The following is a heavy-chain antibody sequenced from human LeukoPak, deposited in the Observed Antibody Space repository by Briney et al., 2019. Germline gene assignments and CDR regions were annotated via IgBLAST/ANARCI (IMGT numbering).Heavy chain of an antibody. V-gene: IGHV3-11*04. J-gene: IGHJ4*02. Sequence: GGSLRLSCAASGFTFSDYYMSWVRQAPGKGLEWVSAISGSGGSTYYADSVKGRFTISRDNAKNSLYLQMNSLRAEDTAFYYRAREGVVVGRDFDYWGQGTLVTVSS. CDR3: AREGVVVGRDFDY. CDR2: ISGSGGST. CDR1: GFTFSDYY. D-gene: IGHD2-15*01.